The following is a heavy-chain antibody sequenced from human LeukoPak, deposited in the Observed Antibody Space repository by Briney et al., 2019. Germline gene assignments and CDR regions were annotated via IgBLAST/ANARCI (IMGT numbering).Heavy chain of an antibody. Sequence: GSLRLSCAASGFTFSDYYMSWIRQPPGKGLEWIGEINHSGSTNYNPSLKSRVTISVDTSKNQFSLKLSSVTAADTAVYYCASPGSGRHAFDIWGQGTMVTVSS. CDR1: GFTFSDYY. V-gene: IGHV4-34*01. J-gene: IGHJ3*02. CDR2: INHSGST. CDR3: ASPGSGRHAFDI. D-gene: IGHD3-10*01.